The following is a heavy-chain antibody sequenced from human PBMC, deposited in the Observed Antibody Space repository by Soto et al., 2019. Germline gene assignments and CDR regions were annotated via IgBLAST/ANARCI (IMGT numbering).Heavy chain of an antibody. CDR3: ARAGGRYAITAYDV. CDR2: IYYSGTT. V-gene: IGHV4-59*01. CDR1: GVSINSYY. D-gene: IGHD1-26*01. J-gene: IGHJ3*01. Sequence: QVQLQESGPGLVKPSETLSLICAGSGVSINSYYWSWIRQPPGKALEWIGYIYYSGTTNYNPSLKSRVTISVDKSKNQFSLRLSSVTAADTAVYYCARAGGRYAITAYDVWGPGTLVTVSS.